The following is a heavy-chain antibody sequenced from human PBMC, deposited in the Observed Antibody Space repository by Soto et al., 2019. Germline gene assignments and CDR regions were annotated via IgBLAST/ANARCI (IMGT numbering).Heavy chain of an antibody. D-gene: IGHD2-15*01. CDR3: ASTIGYCSGGSCYLDYYYYGMDV. Sequence: VSLKISCKGSGYSFTSYWISWVRQMPGKGLEWMGRIDPSDSYTNYSPSFQGHVTISADKSISTAYLQWSSLKASDTAMYYCASTIGYCSGGSCYLDYYYYGMDVWGQGTTVTVSS. V-gene: IGHV5-10-1*01. CDR2: IDPSDSYT. J-gene: IGHJ6*02. CDR1: GYSFTSYW.